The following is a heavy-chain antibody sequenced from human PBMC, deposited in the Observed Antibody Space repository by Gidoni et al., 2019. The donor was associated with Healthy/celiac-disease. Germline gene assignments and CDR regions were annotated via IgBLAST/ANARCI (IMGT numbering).Heavy chain of an antibody. V-gene: IGHV5-51*01. CDR3: ARPFHDYGGIGFDY. Sequence: EVQLVQSGAEVKKLGAPLKSSCKGSGYSFTSYWLGWVRQMPGKGLEWYGIIYHGDSDTRYSPSFQGQVTISADKSISTAYLQWSSLKASDTAMYYGARPFHDYGGIGFDYWGQGTLVTVSS. CDR1: GYSFTSYW. J-gene: IGHJ4*02. D-gene: IGHD4-17*01. CDR2: IYHGDSDT.